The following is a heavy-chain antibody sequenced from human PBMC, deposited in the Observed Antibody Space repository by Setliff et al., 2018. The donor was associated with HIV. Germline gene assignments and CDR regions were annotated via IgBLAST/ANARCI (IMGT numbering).Heavy chain of an antibody. CDR1: GGSMSRVY. D-gene: IGHD1-1*01. CDR2: VSASGTT. V-gene: IGHV4-4*08. Sequence: PSETLSLTCSVSGGSMSRVYWTWIRQPPGKGLEWIGYVSASGTTKYNPSLQSRVTISGDSSTNQFSLRLSSVTAADTAVYYFAKEGSWNDDSGAFNIWGQGTMVTVSS. J-gene: IGHJ3*02. CDR3: AKEGSWNDDSGAFNI.